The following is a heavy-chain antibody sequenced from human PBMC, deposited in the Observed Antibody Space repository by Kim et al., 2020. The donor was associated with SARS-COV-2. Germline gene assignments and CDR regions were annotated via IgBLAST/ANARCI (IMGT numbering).Heavy chain of an antibody. CDR1: GGSMNNYF. V-gene: IGHV4-59*01. CDR2: ISYIGST. D-gene: IGHD5-18*01. J-gene: IGHJ4*02. Sequence: SETLSLTCTVSGGSMNNYFWNWIRQPPGKGLECIGYISYIGSTDYNPSLKSRVTISVDTSKNQFSLKLSAVTAADTAVYYCARERAMVTDYWGQGTLVAVSS. CDR3: ARERAMVTDY.